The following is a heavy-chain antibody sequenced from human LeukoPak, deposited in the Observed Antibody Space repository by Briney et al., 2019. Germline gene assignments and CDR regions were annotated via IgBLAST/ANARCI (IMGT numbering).Heavy chain of an antibody. J-gene: IGHJ4*02. V-gene: IGHV3-23*01. Sequence: GGSLRLSCAASGFTFSNYGMNWVRQAPGKGLEWVSALSSSGGSTYYADSVKGRFTISRDNSKNTLYLQMSSLRAEDTAVYYCARDMVRGVGDYWGQGTLVTVSS. CDR3: ARDMVRGVGDY. CDR1: GFTFSNYG. D-gene: IGHD3-10*01. CDR2: LSSSGGST.